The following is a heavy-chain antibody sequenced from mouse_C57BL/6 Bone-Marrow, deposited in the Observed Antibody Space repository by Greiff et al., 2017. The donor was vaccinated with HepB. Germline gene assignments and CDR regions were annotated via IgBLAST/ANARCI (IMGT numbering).Heavy chain of an antibody. CDR1: GFTFSDYG. Sequence: EVKLVESGGGLVKPGGSLKLSCAASGFTFSDYGMHWVRQAPEKGLEWVAYISSGSSTIYYADTVKGRFTISRDNAKNTLFLQMTSLRSEDTAMYYCARLYYYGSSYWYFDVWGTGTTVTVSS. V-gene: IGHV5-17*01. D-gene: IGHD1-1*01. CDR3: ARLYYYGSSYWYFDV. CDR2: ISSGSSTI. J-gene: IGHJ1*03.